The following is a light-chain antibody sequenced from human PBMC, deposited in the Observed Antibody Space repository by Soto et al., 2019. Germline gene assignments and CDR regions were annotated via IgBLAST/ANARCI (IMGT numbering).Light chain of an antibody. CDR1: SSDVGGYNY. CDR3: CSYAGSYSYV. V-gene: IGLV2-11*01. Sequence: QSALTQPRSVSGSPGQSVTISCTGTSSDVGGYNYVSWYQQHPGKAPKLMIYDVSKRPSGVPDRFSGSKSGNTASLTISGLQAEDEAEYYCCSYAGSYSYVFGTGTTLTVL. J-gene: IGLJ1*01. CDR2: DVS.